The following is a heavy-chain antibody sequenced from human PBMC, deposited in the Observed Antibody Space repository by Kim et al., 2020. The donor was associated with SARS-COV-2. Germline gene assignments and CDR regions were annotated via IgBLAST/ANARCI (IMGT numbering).Heavy chain of an antibody. Sequence: SRVTISVDTSKNQFTMKLSSVTAADTAVYYCARGYSGYDLGFYYYYGMDVWGQGTTVTVSS. V-gene: IGHV4-34*01. J-gene: IGHJ6*02. D-gene: IGHD5-12*01. CDR3: ARGYSGYDLGFYYYYGMDV.